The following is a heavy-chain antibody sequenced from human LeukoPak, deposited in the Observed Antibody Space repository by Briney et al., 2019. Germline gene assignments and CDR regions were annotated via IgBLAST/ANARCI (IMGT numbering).Heavy chain of an antibody. CDR1: GFIFRTYW. Sequence: GGSLRLSCAASGFIFRTYWMGWVRQAPGKGLEWVASINQGGSETYYVESVKGRFTISRDNAMNSFFLQMNSPRAEDTAVYYCARLIGDRTIYDYWGQGTLVTVSS. D-gene: IGHD6-6*01. J-gene: IGHJ4*02. CDR3: ARLIGDRTIYDY. CDR2: INQGGSET. V-gene: IGHV3-7*01.